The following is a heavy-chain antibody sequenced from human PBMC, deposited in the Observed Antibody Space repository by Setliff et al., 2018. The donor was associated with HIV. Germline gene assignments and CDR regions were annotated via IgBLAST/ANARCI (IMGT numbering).Heavy chain of an antibody. V-gene: IGHV4-59*01. CDR1: GGSISSYY. CDR2: IYYSGST. CDR3: ASGEYSYGYRFDY. J-gene: IGHJ4*02. Sequence: PSETLSLTCTVSGGSISSYYWSWIRQPPGKGLEWIGYIYYSGSTNYNPSLKSRVTISVDTSKNQFSLKLSSVTAADTAVYYCASGEYSYGYRFDYWGQGPRSPSPQ. D-gene: IGHD5-18*01.